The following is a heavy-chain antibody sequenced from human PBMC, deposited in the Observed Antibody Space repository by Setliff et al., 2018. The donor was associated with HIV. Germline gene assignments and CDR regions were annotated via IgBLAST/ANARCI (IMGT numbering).Heavy chain of an antibody. CDR2: IWYDGSNK. V-gene: IGHV3-33*06. Sequence: GGSLRLSCAASGFTFSDYAMTWVRQPPGKGLEWVAVIWYDGSNKYYADSVKGRFTISRDNSKNTLYLQMNSLRAEDTAVYYCAKTPSSGLKIWNYWGQGTLVTVS. CDR1: GFTFSDYA. J-gene: IGHJ4*02. CDR3: AKTPSSGLKIWNY. D-gene: IGHD6-19*01.